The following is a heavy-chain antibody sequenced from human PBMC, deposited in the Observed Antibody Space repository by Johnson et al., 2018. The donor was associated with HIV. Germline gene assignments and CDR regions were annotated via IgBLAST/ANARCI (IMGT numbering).Heavy chain of an antibody. J-gene: IGHJ3*02. Sequence: QVQLVESGGGLVKPGGSLRLSCAASGFTFSDVWMTWVRQAPGKGLEWVALISYDGTYKSYADSVKGRFTISRDNSNNTLYLQMTNLRADVHLLHAFDIWGQGTMVTVSS. CDR3: DI. CDR1: GFTFSDVW. V-gene: IGHV3-30*03. CDR2: ISYDGTYK. D-gene: IGHD2/OR15-2a*01.